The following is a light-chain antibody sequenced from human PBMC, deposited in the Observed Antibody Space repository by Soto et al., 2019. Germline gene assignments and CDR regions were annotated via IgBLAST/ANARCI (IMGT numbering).Light chain of an antibody. V-gene: IGLV1-47*01. CDR1: SSNIGTSS. J-gene: IGLJ3*02. Sequence: QSVLTQPPSASGTPGQRVTISCSGSSSNIGTSSVYWYQQLPGTAPKLLIYKNSQRPSGVPDRFSGSKSGTSASLAISGLRSEDEADYYCAAWDDSFSGLWVFGGGTKLTVL. CDR2: KNS. CDR3: AAWDDSFSGLWV.